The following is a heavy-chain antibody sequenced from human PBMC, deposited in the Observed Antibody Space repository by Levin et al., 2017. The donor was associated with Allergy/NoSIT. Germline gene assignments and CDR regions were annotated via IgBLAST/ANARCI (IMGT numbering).Heavy chain of an antibody. CDR2: ISRDGSTI. J-gene: IGHJ6*02. CDR1: GFTFSDHY. Sequence: GGSLRLSCAASGFTFSDHYMSWIRQAPGKGPEWISYISRDGSTIHYGGSLKGRFTISRDNAKKSLYLHMSSLRVEHTAVYYCARQSVWGGVMDVWGQGTTVIVSS. CDR3: ARQSVWGGVMDV. V-gene: IGHV3-11*01. D-gene: IGHD3-10*01.